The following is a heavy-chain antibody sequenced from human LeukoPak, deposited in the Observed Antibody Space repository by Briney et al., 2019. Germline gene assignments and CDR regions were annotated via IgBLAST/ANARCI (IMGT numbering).Heavy chain of an antibody. CDR1: GFTVSSNY. D-gene: IGHD6-6*01. J-gene: IGHJ4*02. CDR2: ISYDGSNK. Sequence: GGSLRLSCAVSGFTVSSNYMSWVRQAPGKGLEWVAVISYDGSNKYYADSVKGRFTISRDNSKNTLYLQMNSLRAEDTAVYYCAKPTYSSYYFDYWGQGTLVTVSS. CDR3: AKPTYSSYYFDY. V-gene: IGHV3-30*18.